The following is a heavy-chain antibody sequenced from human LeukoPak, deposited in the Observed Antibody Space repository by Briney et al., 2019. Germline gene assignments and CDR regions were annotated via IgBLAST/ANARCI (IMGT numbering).Heavy chain of an antibody. CDR3: AKDRDALRFLELDY. D-gene: IGHD3-3*01. J-gene: IGHJ4*02. CDR1: GFTFDDYA. V-gene: IGHV3-43D*03. CDR2: ISWDGGST. Sequence: GGSLRLSCAASGFTFDDYAMHWVRQAPGKGLEWVSLISWDGGSTYYADSVKGRFTISRDNSKNSLYLQMNSLRAEDTALYYCAKDRDALRFLELDYWGQGTLVTVSS.